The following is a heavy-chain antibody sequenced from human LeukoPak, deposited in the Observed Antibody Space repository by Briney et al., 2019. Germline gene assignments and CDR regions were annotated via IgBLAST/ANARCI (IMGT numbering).Heavy chain of an antibody. D-gene: IGHD5-24*01. CDR3: ATGRDGYNPDY. J-gene: IGHJ4*02. CDR1: GFTFSHYA. V-gene: IGHV3-23*01. Sequence: PGGSLRLSCAASGFTFSHYAMTWVRQAPGKGLEWVSAISGSGGSTYYADSVKGRFTISRDNSKNTLYMQMNSLRAEDTAIYYCATGRDGYNPDYWGQGTLVTVSS. CDR2: ISGSGGST.